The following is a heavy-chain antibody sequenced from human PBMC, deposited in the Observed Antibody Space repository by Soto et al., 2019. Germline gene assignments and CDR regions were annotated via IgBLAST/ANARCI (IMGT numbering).Heavy chain of an antibody. V-gene: IGHV1-69*02. CDR3: ARVTSSWGLVSYFDY. CDR1: GGTFSSYT. Sequence: GASVKVSCKASGGTFSSYTISWVRQAPGQGLEWMGRIIPILGIANYAQKFQGRVTITADKSTSTAYMELSSLRSEDTAVYYCARVTSSWGLVSYFDYWGQGTQVTVSS. J-gene: IGHJ4*02. CDR2: IIPILGIA. D-gene: IGHD6-13*01.